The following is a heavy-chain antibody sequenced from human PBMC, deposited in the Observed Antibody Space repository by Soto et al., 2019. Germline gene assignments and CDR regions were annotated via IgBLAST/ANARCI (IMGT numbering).Heavy chain of an antibody. CDR1: GDSVSSNSAA. J-gene: IGHJ6*02. Sequence: SQTLSLTCAISGDSVSSNSAAWNWIRQSPSRGLEWLGRTYYRSKWYNDYAVSVKSQITINPDTSKNQFSLQLNSVTPEDTAVYYCARAEQQLVPGYYGMDVWGQGTTVTVSS. CDR3: ARAEQQLVPGYYGMDV. V-gene: IGHV6-1*01. D-gene: IGHD6-13*01. CDR2: TYYRSKWYN.